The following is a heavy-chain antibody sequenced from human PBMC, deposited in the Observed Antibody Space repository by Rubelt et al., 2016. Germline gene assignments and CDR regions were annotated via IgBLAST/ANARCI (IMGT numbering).Heavy chain of an antibody. CDR1: GFTFSNAW. CDR2: VFHSGST. V-gene: IGHV4-4*01. Sequence: VQLVESGGGLVKPGGSLRLSCGGSGFTFSNAWMSWVRQPPGQGLEWIGEVFHSGSTNYNPSLKSRVTISVDKSESRFSLNLTSVTAADTALYFCTSWNYVWFDYWGQGILVIVSS. J-gene: IGHJ4*02. CDR3: TSWNYVWFDY. D-gene: IGHD1-7*01.